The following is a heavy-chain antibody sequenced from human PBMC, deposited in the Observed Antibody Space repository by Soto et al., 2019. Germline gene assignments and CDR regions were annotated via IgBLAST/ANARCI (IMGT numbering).Heavy chain of an antibody. Sequence: QAQLEESGGGVVQPGTSLRLSCAASAFSFSSSGMHWVRQAPGKGLEWVAAIWDDGGNKYYADSVKGGFTISRDNSKNTLFLQMNSLRAEDTALYYCARSSGSYFAAFYDTWGQGTLVSVSS. D-gene: IGHD1-26*01. CDR1: AFSFSSSG. CDR3: ARSSGSYFAAFYDT. V-gene: IGHV3-33*01. CDR2: IWDDGGNK. J-gene: IGHJ5*02.